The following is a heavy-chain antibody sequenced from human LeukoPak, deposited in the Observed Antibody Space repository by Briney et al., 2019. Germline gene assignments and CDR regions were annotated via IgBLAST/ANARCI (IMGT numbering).Heavy chain of an antibody. CDR2: IRRRAYGGAA. CDR1: GFAFDDFA. D-gene: IGHD6-25*01. Sequence: GGSLRLSCTTSGFAFDDFAMSWVRQPAGKGLEWVGFIRRRAYGGAAEYAASVKGRFIISRDDSKGIAYLQMNSLKTEDTAVYYCSRSGLVDFAYWGQGSRVIVSP. J-gene: IGHJ4*02. CDR3: SRSGLVDFAY. V-gene: IGHV3-49*04.